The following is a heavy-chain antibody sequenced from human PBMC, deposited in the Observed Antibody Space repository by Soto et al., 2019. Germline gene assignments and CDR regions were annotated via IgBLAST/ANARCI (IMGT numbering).Heavy chain of an antibody. CDR1: GFTFSSYG. CDR2: ISYDGSDK. Sequence: GGSLRLSCAASGFTFSSYGMHWVRQAPGKGLEWVAVISYDGSDKYYADSVKGRFTISRDNSKNTLFLQVDSLRAEDTAVYYCAKSTQWLIPTDAFDVWGQGTMVTVSS. CDR3: AKSTQWLIPTDAFDV. J-gene: IGHJ3*01. V-gene: IGHV3-30*18. D-gene: IGHD5-12*01.